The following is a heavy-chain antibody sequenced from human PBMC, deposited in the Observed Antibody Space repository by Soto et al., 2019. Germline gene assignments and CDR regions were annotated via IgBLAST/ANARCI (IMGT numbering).Heavy chain of an antibody. V-gene: IGHV1-18*01. D-gene: IGHD3-3*01. CDR3: ARVTLGDFWFLDY. J-gene: IGHJ4*02. CDR1: GYTFSRYG. CDR2: ISGYNGSA. Sequence: GPSVKVSCKASGYTFSRYGITWVRQAPGQGLEWVGWISGYNGSAKVVEKFQGRVTMTTDTSTNTAYMELRSLRSDDTAVYYCARVTLGDFWFLDYWGQGTLVTVSS.